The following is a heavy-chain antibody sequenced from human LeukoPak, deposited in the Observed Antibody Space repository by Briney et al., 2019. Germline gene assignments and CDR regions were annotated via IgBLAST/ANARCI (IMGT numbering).Heavy chain of an antibody. V-gene: IGHV3-23*01. D-gene: IGHD3-22*01. CDR3: AKCPLTPYYYDSSGYPGDFDY. CDR1: GFTFSSYA. J-gene: IGHJ4*02. Sequence: PGGSLRLSCAASGFTFSSYAMSWVRQAPGKGLEWVSAISGSGGSTYYADSVKGRFTISRDNSKNTLYLQMNSLRAEDTAVYYCAKCPLTPYYYDSSGYPGDFDYWGQGTLVTVSP. CDR2: ISGSGGST.